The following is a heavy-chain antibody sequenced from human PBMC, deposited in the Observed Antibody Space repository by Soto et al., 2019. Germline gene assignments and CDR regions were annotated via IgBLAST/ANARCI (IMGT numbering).Heavy chain of an antibody. Sequence: QVQLVQSGAEVKKPGASVKVSCKASGYTFTSSGMSWVRQAPGQGLEWMGWISAHTGSSEYAQRFQGRVTMNTDRYTSTAYMELRSLRSDDTAVYYCARAFFYQGSDSRGYSFDAFDFWGPGTLVTVSS. CDR3: ARAFFYQGSDSRGYSFDAFDF. D-gene: IGHD3-22*01. CDR2: ISAHTGSS. V-gene: IGHV1-18*01. J-gene: IGHJ3*01. CDR1: GYTFTSSG.